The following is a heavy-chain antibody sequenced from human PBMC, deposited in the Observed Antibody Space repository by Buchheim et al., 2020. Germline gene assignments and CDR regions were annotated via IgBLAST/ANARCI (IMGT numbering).Heavy chain of an antibody. Sequence: EVRLLESGGTLVQPGGSLRLSCAASGFVFSDYAMNWVRQAPGKGLQWVSIVSSSGASTEYADSVTGRFIISRDNQKNTLYLQMNNLRDEDTAIHYCAKRGVASGIHEIDYWGQGTL. J-gene: IGHJ4*02. CDR3: AKRGVASGIHEIDY. CDR2: VSSSGAST. CDR1: GFVFSDYA. V-gene: IGHV3-23*01. D-gene: IGHD3-10*01.